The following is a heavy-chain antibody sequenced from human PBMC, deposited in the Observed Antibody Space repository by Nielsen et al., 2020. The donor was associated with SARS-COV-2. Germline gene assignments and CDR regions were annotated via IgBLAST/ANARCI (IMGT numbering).Heavy chain of an antibody. CDR2: ISAYNGNT. D-gene: IGHD3-3*01. CDR1: GYTFTSYG. CDR3: ARGFRITIFGVVIQGYFDL. J-gene: IGHJ2*01. Sequence: ASVKVSCKASGYTFTSYGISWVRQAPGQGLEWMGWISAYNGNTNYAQKFQGRVTMTRNTSISTAYMELSSLRSEDTAVYYCARGFRITIFGVVIQGYFDLWGRGTLVTVSS. V-gene: IGHV1-18*01.